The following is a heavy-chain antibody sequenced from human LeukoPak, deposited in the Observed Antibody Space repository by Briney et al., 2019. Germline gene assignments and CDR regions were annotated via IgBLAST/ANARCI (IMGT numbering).Heavy chain of an antibody. CDR1: GFTFSSYA. CDR3: ARDRGPPTVVIEGDAFDI. Sequence: GGSLRLSCAASGFTFSSYAMHWVRQAPGEGLEWVAVISYDGSNKYYADSVKGRFTISRDNSKNTLYLQMNSLRAEDTAVYYCARDRGPPTVVIEGDAFDIWGQGTMVTVSS. D-gene: IGHD4-23*01. CDR2: ISYDGSNK. J-gene: IGHJ3*02. V-gene: IGHV3-30*04.